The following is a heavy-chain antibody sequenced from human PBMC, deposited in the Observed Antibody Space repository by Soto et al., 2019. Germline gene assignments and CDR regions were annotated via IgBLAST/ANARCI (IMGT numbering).Heavy chain of an antibody. CDR3: ARSPGSSTRLAISSYYYSGMDV. CDR1: GGTFSSYA. J-gene: IGHJ6*02. CDR2: IIPISDTT. Sequence: QVQLVQSGAEVKKPGSSVKVSCKASGGTFSSYAISWVRQAPGQGLEWMGGIIPISDTTNYAQKFQGRVAITADESTSTAYMELSSLRSEDTAVYYCARSPGSSTRLAISSYYYSGMDVWGQGTTVTVSS. V-gene: IGHV1-69*01. D-gene: IGHD2-2*01.